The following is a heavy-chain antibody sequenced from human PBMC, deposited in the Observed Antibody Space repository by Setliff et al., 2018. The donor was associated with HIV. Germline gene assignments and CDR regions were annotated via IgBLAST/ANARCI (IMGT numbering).Heavy chain of an antibody. CDR2: MNPNSGNT. V-gene: IGHV1-8*02. Sequence: ASVKVSCKASGYTFTSYDINWVRQATGQGLEWMGWMNPNSGNTGYAQKFQGRVTMTRNTSISTAYMELSSLRSEDTAVYYCARGWLGYFLNYYYGRDVWGQGTTVTV. D-gene: IGHD3-9*01. J-gene: IGHJ6*02. CDR3: ARGWLGYFLNYYYGRDV. CDR1: GYTFTSYD.